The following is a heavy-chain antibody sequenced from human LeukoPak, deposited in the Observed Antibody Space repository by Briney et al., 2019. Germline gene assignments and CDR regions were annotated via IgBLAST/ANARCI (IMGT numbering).Heavy chain of an antibody. CDR3: ARTPFYYDDSGYFYDYYYYGMDV. Sequence: GGSLRLSCAAYGLDVSDNYMNWVRQAPGKGLQWVSVFYSSGTTYYADSVKGRFTVSRGNSENTLYLQMNSLRAEDTAVYYCARTPFYYDDSGYFYDYYYYGMDVWGQGTTVTVSS. CDR1: GLDVSDNY. J-gene: IGHJ6*02. D-gene: IGHD3-22*01. V-gene: IGHV3-53*01. CDR2: FYSSGTT.